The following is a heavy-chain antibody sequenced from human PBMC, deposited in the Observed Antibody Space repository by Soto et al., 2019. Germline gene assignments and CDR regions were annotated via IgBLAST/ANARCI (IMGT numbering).Heavy chain of an antibody. CDR1: GFTFSSYA. D-gene: IGHD3-22*01. V-gene: IGHV3-30-3*01. CDR2: ISYDGSNK. CDR3: ARSQWLLLPEGAFDI. J-gene: IGHJ3*02. Sequence: GGSLRLSCAASGFTFSSYAMHWVRQAPGKGLEWVAVISYDGSNKYYADSVKGRFTISRDNSKNTLYLQMNSLRAEDTAVYYCARSQWLLLPEGAFDIWGQGTMVTVSS.